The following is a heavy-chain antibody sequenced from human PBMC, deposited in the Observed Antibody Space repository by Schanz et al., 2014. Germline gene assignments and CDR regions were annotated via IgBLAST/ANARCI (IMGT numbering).Heavy chain of an antibody. J-gene: IGHJ6*02. CDR2: IKSKSDGGTT. CDR1: GFTFSDAW. D-gene: IGHD2-8*02. CDR3: AASWWVEGAPAGALYGVDV. V-gene: IGHV3-15*01. Sequence: EVQLVESGGGLVKPGGFLRLSCAASGFTFSDAWMSWVRQAPGKGLEWVGRIKSKSDGGTTDYAAPVKERFTISRDDSKNTIYVQMNSLKTKDTAVYHSAASWWVEGAPAGALYGVDVWGQGTMVTVSS.